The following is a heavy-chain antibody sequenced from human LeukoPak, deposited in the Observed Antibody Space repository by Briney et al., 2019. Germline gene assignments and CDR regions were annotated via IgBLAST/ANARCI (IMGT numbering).Heavy chain of an antibody. CDR1: GFTFSSYS. Sequence: SGGSLRLSCAASGFTFSSYSMNWVRQAPGKGLEWVSSISSSSSYIYYADSVKGRSTISRDNAKNSLYLQMNSLRAEDTAVYYCARDRADTDFDYWGQGTLVTVSS. D-gene: IGHD5-18*01. V-gene: IGHV3-21*01. J-gene: IGHJ4*02. CDR3: ARDRADTDFDY. CDR2: ISSSSSYI.